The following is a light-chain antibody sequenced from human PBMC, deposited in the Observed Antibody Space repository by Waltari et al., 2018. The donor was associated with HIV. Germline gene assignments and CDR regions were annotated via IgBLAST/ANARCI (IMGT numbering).Light chain of an antibody. Sequence: QSALTQPRSVSGSPGQLVTISCTGTSSDVGGYNYVSWYQQHPGKAPKLMIYDVSKRPAGVPDRFSGSKSGNTASLTISGLQAEDEADYYCCSYAGSYVWVFGGGTKLTVL. CDR3: CSYAGSYVWV. J-gene: IGLJ3*02. V-gene: IGLV2-11*01. CDR2: DVS. CDR1: SSDVGGYNY.